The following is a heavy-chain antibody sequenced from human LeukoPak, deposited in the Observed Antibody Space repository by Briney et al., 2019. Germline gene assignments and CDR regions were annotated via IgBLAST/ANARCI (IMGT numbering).Heavy chain of an antibody. CDR3: ARRVNIQLWPTGYFDY. CDR2: IYHTGST. CDR1: GGSISSNTYY. Sequence: PSETLSLTCTVSGGSISSNTYYWAWIRQPPGKGLEWIGSIYHTGSTYYNPSLKSRVTISVDPSKNRFSLQLRSVTAADTAMYYCARRVNIQLWPTGYFDYWGQGTLVTVSS. V-gene: IGHV4-39*01. J-gene: IGHJ4*02. D-gene: IGHD5-18*01.